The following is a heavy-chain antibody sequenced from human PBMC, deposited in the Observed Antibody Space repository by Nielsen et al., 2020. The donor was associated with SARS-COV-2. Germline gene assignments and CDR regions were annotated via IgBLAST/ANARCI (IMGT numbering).Heavy chain of an antibody. CDR1: GFTFSSYG. CDR2: ISYDGSNK. J-gene: IGHJ6*02. V-gene: IGHV3-30*18. D-gene: IGHD4-17*01. CDR3: AKERRTTSILIYYYYGMDV. Sequence: GSLRLSCAASGFTFSSYGMHWVRQAPGKGLEWVAVISYDGSNKYYADSVKGRFTISRDNSKNTLYLQMNSLRAEDTAVYYCAKERRTTSILIYYYYGMDVWGQGTTVTVSS.